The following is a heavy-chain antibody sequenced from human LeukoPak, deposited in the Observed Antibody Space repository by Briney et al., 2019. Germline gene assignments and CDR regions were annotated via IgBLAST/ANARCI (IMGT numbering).Heavy chain of an antibody. D-gene: IGHD1-26*01. CDR3: TTPPGNYYAWAYFQH. J-gene: IGHJ1*01. CDR1: GFTFSNAW. Sequence: GGSLRLSCAASGFTFSNAWMTWVRQAPGKGLEWVGRIKSKTDGGTADYAAPVKGGFTISRDDSKNTMYLQLNSLKTEDTAVYYCTTPPGNYYAWAYFQHWGQGTLVTVSS. CDR2: IKSKTDGGTA. V-gene: IGHV3-15*01.